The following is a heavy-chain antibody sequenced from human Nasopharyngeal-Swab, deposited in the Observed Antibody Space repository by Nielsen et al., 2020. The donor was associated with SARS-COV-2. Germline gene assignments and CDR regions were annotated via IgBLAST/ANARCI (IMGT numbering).Heavy chain of an antibody. CDR1: GGSFSGYY. Sequence: SETLSLTCAVYGGSFSGYYWSWIRQPPGKGLEWFGEINHSGSTNYNPSLKSRVTISVDTSKNQFSLKLSSVTAADTAVYYCARGGTTVTYLGYYYYMDVWGKGTTVTVSS. CDR3: ARGGTTVTYLGYYYYMDV. CDR2: INHSGST. V-gene: IGHV4-34*01. D-gene: IGHD4-11*01. J-gene: IGHJ6*03.